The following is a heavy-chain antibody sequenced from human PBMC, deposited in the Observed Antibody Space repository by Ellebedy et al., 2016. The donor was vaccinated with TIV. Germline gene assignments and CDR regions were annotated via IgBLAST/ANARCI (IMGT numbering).Heavy chain of an antibody. CDR3: ARAADYYDDSGYYPHYFDY. Sequence: GESLKISCAASGFIFDDYSMAWVRHVPGKGLEWVSGINWSGDSIGYADSVKGRFTISRDNAKNSLFLQMNSQRAEDTAFYNCARAADYYDDSGYYPHYFDYWGQGYLVTVSS. CDR1: GFIFDDYS. V-gene: IGHV3-20*01. J-gene: IGHJ4*02. D-gene: IGHD3-22*01. CDR2: INWSGDSI.